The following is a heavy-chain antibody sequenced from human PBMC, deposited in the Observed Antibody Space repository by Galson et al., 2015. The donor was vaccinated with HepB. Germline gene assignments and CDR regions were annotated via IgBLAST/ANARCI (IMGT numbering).Heavy chain of an antibody. V-gene: IGHV4-59*01. D-gene: IGHD3-22*01. CDR2: MYYTGTG. J-gene: IGHJ4*02. CDR3: ATDSSGYYNMFDY. CDR1: DNSIKSYY. Sequence: SETLSLTCTVSDNSIKSYYWSWIRQPPGKGLEWIGYMYYTGTGDYNPSLRSRVTMSVDTSKNQFSLRLRSVTAADTALYYCATDSSGYYNMFDYWGQGRLVTVSS.